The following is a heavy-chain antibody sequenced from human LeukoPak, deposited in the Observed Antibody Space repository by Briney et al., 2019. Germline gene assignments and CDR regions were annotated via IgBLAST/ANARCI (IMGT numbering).Heavy chain of an antibody. J-gene: IGHJ5*02. CDR3: ARTERRGSRNNWFDR. CDR1: GYNFRNYG. D-gene: IGHD2-2*01. CDR2: ISGANGNT. Sequence: ASVKVSCKTSGYNFRNYGINWVRQAPGQGLEWMGWISGANGNTDYAQNVQGRVTMITDPSTSTAFMEPRSLRSDDTAVYYCARTERRGSRNNWFDRWGQGTLVTVSS. V-gene: IGHV1-18*01.